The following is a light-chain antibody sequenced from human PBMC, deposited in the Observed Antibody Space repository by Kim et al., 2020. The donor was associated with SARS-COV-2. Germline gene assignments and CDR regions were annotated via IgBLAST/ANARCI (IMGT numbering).Light chain of an antibody. CDR1: QSVSSSY. Sequence: ETVLTQSPGTLSLSPGERATLSCRASQSVSSSYLAWYQQKPGQAPRLLIYGASSRATGIPDRFSGSGSGTDFTLPISRLEPEDFAVYYCQQYGSSPPYTFGQGTKLEI. J-gene: IGKJ2*01. CDR3: QQYGSSPPYT. V-gene: IGKV3-20*01. CDR2: GAS.